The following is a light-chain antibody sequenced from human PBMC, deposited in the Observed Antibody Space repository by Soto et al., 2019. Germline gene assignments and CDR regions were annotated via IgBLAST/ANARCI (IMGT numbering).Light chain of an antibody. V-gene: IGLV2-14*01. J-gene: IGLJ2*01. CDR3: SSYTTNSLHL. Sequence: GVSNRFSGSKSGNTASLTISGLQAEDEALYYCSSYTTNSLHLFGGGTKLTVL.